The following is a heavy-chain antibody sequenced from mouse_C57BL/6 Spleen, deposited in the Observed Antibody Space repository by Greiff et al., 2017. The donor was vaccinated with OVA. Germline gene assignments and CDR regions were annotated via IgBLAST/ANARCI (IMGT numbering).Heavy chain of an antibody. CDR3: ARDYGSREYFDY. J-gene: IGHJ2*01. Sequence: QVQLKESGPELVKPGASVKISCKASGYAFSSSWMNWVKQRPGKGLEWIGRIYPGDGDTNYNGKFKGKATLTADKSSSTAYMQLSSLTSEDSAVYFCARDYGSREYFDYWGQGTTLTVSS. D-gene: IGHD1-1*01. V-gene: IGHV1-82*01. CDR1: GYAFSSSW. CDR2: IYPGDGDT.